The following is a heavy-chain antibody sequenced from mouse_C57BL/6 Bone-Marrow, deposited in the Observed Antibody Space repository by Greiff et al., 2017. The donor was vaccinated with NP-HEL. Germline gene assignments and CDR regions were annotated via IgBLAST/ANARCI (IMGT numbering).Heavy chain of an antibody. CDR1: GYSITSGYY. V-gene: IGHV3-6*01. CDR3: ARDDYSAMDY. Sequence: DVQLVESGPGLVKPSQSLSLTCSVTGYSITSGYYWNWIRQFPGNKLEWMGYISYDGSNNYNPSLKNRISITRDTSKNQFFLKLNSVTTEDTATYYCARDDYSAMDYWGQGTSVTVSS. J-gene: IGHJ4*01. CDR2: ISYDGSN.